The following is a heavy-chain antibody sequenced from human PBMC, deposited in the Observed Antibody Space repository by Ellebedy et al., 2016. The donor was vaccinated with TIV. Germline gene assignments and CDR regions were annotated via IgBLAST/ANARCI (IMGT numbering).Heavy chain of an antibody. CDR1: GYTFTSYY. Sequence: ASVKVSCXASGYTFTSYYMHWVRQAPGQGLEWMGIINPSGGSTSYAQKFQGRVTMTRDTSTSTVYMELSSLRSEDTAVYYCARDVGDLAAAGTLDYWGQGTLVTVSS. CDR2: INPSGGST. V-gene: IGHV1-46*01. J-gene: IGHJ4*02. CDR3: ARDVGDLAAAGTLDY. D-gene: IGHD6-13*01.